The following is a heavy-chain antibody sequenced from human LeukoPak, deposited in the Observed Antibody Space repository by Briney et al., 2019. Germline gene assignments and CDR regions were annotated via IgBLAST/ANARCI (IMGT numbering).Heavy chain of an antibody. CDR3: VRDLGGRSGH. CDR1: GFTFSSNW. CDR2: SNEDGSTT. J-gene: IGHJ4*02. V-gene: IGHV3-74*01. Sequence: GGSLRLSCAASGFTFSSNWMHWVRHAPGKELVWVSRSNEDGSTTNYADSVKGGYSISRENAKNTVYLQMNSLTAEDTAVYYCVRDLGGRSGHWGQGTLVTVSS. D-gene: IGHD1-26*01.